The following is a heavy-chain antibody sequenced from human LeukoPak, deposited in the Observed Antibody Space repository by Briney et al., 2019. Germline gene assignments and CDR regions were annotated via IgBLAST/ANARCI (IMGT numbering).Heavy chain of an antibody. Sequence: SETLSLSCTVSGGSISSYYWTWIRQPPGQGLEWIGYIYSSRNTTYNPSLKSRVTTSLDTSKNQFSPKLSSVTAADTAVYYCARRARATAGGDYFDYWGQGNLVIVSS. J-gene: IGHJ4*02. D-gene: IGHD6-13*01. CDR3: ARRARATAGGDYFDY. V-gene: IGHV4-59*08. CDR2: IYSSRNT. CDR1: GGSISSYY.